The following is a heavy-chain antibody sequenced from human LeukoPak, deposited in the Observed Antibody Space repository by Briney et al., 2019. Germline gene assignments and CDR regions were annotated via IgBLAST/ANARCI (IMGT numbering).Heavy chain of an antibody. CDR1: GGSFSGYY. V-gene: IGHV4-34*01. J-gene: IGHJ5*02. Sequence: SETLSLTCAVYGGSFSGYYWSWIRQPPGKGLEWIGEINHSGSTNYNPSLKSRVTISVDTSKNQFSLKLSSVTAADTAVYYCARSYGSGSYYNPNWFDPWGQGTLVTVSS. CDR3: ARSYGSGSYYNPNWFDP. D-gene: IGHD3-10*01. CDR2: INHSGST.